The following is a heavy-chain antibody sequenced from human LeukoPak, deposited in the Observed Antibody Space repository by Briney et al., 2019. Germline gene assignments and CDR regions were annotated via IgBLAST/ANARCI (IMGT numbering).Heavy chain of an antibody. V-gene: IGHV3-21*04. CDR3: AKGNRIAVAGTYYYYYGMDV. Sequence: PGGSLRLSCAASGFTFSSYSINWVRQAPGKGLEWVSSISSSISYIYYADSVKGRFTISRDNSKNTLYLQMNSLRAEDTAVYYCAKGNRIAVAGTYYYYYGMDVWGQGTTVTVSS. J-gene: IGHJ6*02. CDR2: ISSSISYI. D-gene: IGHD6-19*01. CDR1: GFTFSSYS.